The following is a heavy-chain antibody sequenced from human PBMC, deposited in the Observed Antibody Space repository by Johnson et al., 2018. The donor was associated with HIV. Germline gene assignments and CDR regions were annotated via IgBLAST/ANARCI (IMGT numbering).Heavy chain of an antibody. J-gene: IGHJ3*02. Sequence: EVHLVESGGGLVKPGGSLRLSCAASGFTFSDYYMSWIRQAPGKGLEWVGRIKSKTDGGTTDYAAPVKGRFTISRDNSKNTLYLQMNSLRAEDTAVYYCAKESAFDIWGQGTMVTVSS. CDR2: IKSKTDGGTT. CDR3: AKESAFDI. CDR1: GFTFSDYY. V-gene: IGHV3-15*01.